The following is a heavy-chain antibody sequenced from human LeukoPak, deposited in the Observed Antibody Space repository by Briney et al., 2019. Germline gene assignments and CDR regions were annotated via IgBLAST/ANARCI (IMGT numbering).Heavy chain of an antibody. CDR1: GYTFTGYY. CDR3: ERDGEGYNHD. V-gene: IGHV1-2*02. CDR2: INSNNGDT. J-gene: IGHJ4*02. Sequence: ASVKVSCKASGYTFTGYYLHWVRQALGQGLEWVGGINSNNGDTHYAQNVQGRVTMTRDTSISTAYMELSRLGSDDTAVYYCERDGEGYNHDWGQGTLVTVSS. D-gene: IGHD5-24*01.